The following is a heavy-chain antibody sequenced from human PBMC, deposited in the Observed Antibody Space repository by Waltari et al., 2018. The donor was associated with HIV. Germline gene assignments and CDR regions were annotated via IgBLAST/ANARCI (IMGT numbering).Heavy chain of an antibody. V-gene: IGHV3-7*01. D-gene: IGHD1-1*01. CDR3: ARDRAYKAFDY. Sequence: EVYLVESGGDLVQSGGSLRLSCVASGFSFTTAWMNWVRQAPASGLKWVASMTPNATEIYDADSGMGPFAISRVDAKNSLYLEMTRLGVEDTAVYFCARDRAYKAFDYWGQGTQVIVSS. CDR1: GFSFTTAW. J-gene: IGHJ4*02. CDR2: MTPNATEI.